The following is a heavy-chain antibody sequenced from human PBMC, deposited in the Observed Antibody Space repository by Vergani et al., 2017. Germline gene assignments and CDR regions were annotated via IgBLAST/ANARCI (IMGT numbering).Heavy chain of an antibody. CDR3: AKKGGSLYYYGVDV. V-gene: IGHV3-30*02. CDR2: IRYDGSNP. CDR1: GYTFGHFD. J-gene: IGHJ6*02. D-gene: IGHD1-26*01. Sequence: QEQLLQSGGGVFQPGGSLRLSCIGSGYTFGHFDMHWVRQAPGKGLAWVAFIRYDGSNPQYIDSVKGRFPISRDNSTDTLFLQMNGLRPDDTGTYFCAKKGGSLYYYGVDVWGQGTTITVSS.